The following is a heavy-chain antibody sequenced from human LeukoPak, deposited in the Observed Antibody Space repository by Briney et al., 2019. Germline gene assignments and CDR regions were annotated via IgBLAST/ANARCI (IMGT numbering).Heavy chain of an antibody. J-gene: IGHJ4*02. CDR3: ARDFWSGSLDY. CDR2: IYYSGST. Sequence: SETLSLTCTVSGGSISSSSYYWGWIRQPPGKGLEWIGSIYYSGSTYYNPSLKSRVTISVDTSKNQFSLKLSSVTAADTAVYYCARDFWSGSLDYWGQGTLVTVSS. CDR1: GGSISSSSYY. V-gene: IGHV4-39*07. D-gene: IGHD3-3*01.